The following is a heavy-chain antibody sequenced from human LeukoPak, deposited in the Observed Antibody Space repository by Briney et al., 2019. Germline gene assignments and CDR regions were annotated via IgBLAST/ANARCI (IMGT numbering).Heavy chain of an antibody. J-gene: IGHJ4*02. Sequence: GGSLRLSCAASGFTFSSHWMHWVRQAPGKGLVWVSRISSDGSSTSYADSVKGRVAISRDNAKNMLYLQMNSLRAEDTAVYYCARISLTGWANDYWGQGTLVTVSS. CDR1: GFTFSSHW. CDR2: ISSDGSST. D-gene: IGHD6-19*01. CDR3: ARISLTGWANDY. V-gene: IGHV3-74*01.